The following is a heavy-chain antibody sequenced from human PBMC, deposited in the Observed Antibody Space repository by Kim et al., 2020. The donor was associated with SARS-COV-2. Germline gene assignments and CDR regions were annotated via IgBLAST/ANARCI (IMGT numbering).Heavy chain of an antibody. CDR3: AKYPITMVRGAGLPTKYYFDY. Sequence: GGSLRLSCAASGFTFSSYAMSWVRQAPGKGLEWVSAISGSGGSTYYADSVKGRFTISRDNSKNTLYLQMNSLRAEDTAVYYCAKYPITMVRGAGLPTKYYFDYWGQGTLVTVSS. CDR2: ISGSGGST. CDR1: GFTFSSYA. V-gene: IGHV3-23*01. J-gene: IGHJ4*02. D-gene: IGHD3-10*01.